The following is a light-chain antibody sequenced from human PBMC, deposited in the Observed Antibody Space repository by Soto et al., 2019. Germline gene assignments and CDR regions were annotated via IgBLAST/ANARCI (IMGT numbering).Light chain of an antibody. V-gene: IGLV1-40*01. CDR2: GNS. CDR3: QSYDSSLSGSNVV. CDR1: SSNIGAGYD. J-gene: IGLJ2*01. Sequence: QSVLTQPPSVSGAPGQRVTISCTGSSSNIGAGYDVHWYQQLPGTAPKLLIYGNSNRPSGVPDRFSGSKSGTLASLAITGLQAEDEADHYCQSYDSSLSGSNVVFGGGTKLTVL.